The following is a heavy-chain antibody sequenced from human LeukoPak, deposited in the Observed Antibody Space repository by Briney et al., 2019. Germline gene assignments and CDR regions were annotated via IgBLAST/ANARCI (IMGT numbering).Heavy chain of an antibody. CDR3: PSDSGYDSLDC. CDR2: ISYDGSNK. V-gene: IGHV3-30-3*01. J-gene: IGHJ4*02. Sequence: GGSLRLSCAASGFTSSSDAMHWVRQAPGKGLEWVAVISYDGSNKYYADSVKGRFTISRDNSKNTLYLQMNSLRAEDTAVYHCPSDSGYDSLDCWGQGTLVTVSS. D-gene: IGHD5-12*01. CDR1: GFTSSSDA.